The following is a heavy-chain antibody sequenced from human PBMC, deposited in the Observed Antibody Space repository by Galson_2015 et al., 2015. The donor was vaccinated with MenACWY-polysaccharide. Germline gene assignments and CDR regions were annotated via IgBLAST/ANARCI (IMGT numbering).Heavy chain of an antibody. CDR1: GLSFTNTW. V-gene: IGHV3-15*01. J-gene: IGHJ4*02. D-gene: IGHD2-21*01. CDR2: IKSIAAGAPI. CDR3: ATAARGNDCYD. Sequence: PLRLSCAASGLSFTNTWMSWVRQAPGKGLEWIGRIKSIAAGAPIDYATSVKGRFIISREDSKNTLYLQMNSLKVEDTAVYYCATAARGNDCYDWGQGTLATVSS.